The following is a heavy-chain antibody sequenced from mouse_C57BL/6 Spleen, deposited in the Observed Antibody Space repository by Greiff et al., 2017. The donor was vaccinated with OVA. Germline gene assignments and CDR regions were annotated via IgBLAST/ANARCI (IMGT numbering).Heavy chain of an antibody. CDR3: ARCSTVLYAIDY. V-gene: IGHV1-52*01. CDR1: GYTFTSYW. D-gene: IGHD1-1*01. J-gene: IGHJ4*01. Sequence: QVQLQQPGAELVRPGSSVKLSCKASGYTFTSYWMHWVKQRPIQGLEWIGNIYPSDSETHYNQKFKDKATLTVDKSSSTAYMQLSSLTSEDSAVYFCARCSTVLYAIDYWGQGTSVTVSS. CDR2: IYPSDSET.